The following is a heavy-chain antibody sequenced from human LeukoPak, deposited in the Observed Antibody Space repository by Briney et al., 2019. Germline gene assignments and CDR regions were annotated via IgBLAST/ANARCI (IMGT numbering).Heavy chain of an antibody. CDR1: GFTFGDYG. Sequence: GGSLRLSCEASGFTFGDYGMRWVRQAPGKGLEWVSTISWNSASVGYVDYVKGRFTISRDNAKKTLYLQMNSLRPEDTALYYCAKDYGYSSSWYDYWGQGTLVPVSS. J-gene: IGHJ4*02. V-gene: IGHV3-9*01. D-gene: IGHD6-13*01. CDR3: AKDYGYSSSWYDY. CDR2: ISWNSASV.